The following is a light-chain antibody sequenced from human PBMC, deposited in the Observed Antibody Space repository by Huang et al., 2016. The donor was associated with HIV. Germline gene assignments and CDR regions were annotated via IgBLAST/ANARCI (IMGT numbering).Light chain of an antibody. V-gene: IGKV3-11*01. J-gene: IGKJ5*01. Sequence: EIVLTQSPATLSLSPGERATLSCRASQNVNNFLAWYQQTPGQPPRLLIYDTSTRASGIPARFSGSGSGTDFTLMISSLEPEDFAIYYCQQRSTWPRSITFGQGTRLEI. CDR2: DTS. CDR3: QQRSTWPRSIT. CDR1: QNVNNF.